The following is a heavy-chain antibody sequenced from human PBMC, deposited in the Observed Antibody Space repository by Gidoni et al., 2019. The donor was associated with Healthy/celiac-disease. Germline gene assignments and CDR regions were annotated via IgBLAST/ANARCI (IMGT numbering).Heavy chain of an antibody. J-gene: IGHJ4*02. Sequence: QVQLVHSGAEVKKPGASVKVSCKASGYTFTGYYIHWVRQAPGQGLEWMGWSNPNSGCTNYAQKFQGRVTMTRDTSISTAYMELSRLRSDDTAVYYCARPPVGTGTTVDYWGQGTLVTVSS. CDR2: SNPNSGCT. V-gene: IGHV1-2*02. D-gene: IGHD1-1*01. CDR3: ARPPVGTGTTVDY. CDR1: GYTFTGYY.